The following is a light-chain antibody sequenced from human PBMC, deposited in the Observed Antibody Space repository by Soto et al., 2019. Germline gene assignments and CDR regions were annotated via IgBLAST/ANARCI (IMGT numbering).Light chain of an antibody. CDR2: GAS. Sequence: EILMTQSPATLSVSPGERATVSCRASQSVSSNLAWYQQKPGQAPRLLIYGASTRATGIPARFSGSGSGTEFTLTISSLQSEDFAVYYCHQYSSWPSWTFGQGTKVEIK. CDR1: QSVSSN. CDR3: HQYSSWPSWT. V-gene: IGKV3-15*01. J-gene: IGKJ1*01.